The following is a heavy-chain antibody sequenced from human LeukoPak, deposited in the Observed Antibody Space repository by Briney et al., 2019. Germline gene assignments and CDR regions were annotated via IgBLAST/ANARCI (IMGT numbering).Heavy chain of an antibody. CDR2: IRGNGRDT. Sequence: GGSLRLSCGASGFTFSKHWMSWVRQAPGKGLEWVANIRGNGRDTHYVDSVKGRFTISRDNAKNSLYLEISSLRAEDTALYFCARLDHLDDTAPTDWGQGTLVTVSS. J-gene: IGHJ4*02. V-gene: IGHV3-7*01. D-gene: IGHD3-22*01. CDR3: ARLDHLDDTAPTD. CDR1: GFTFSKHW.